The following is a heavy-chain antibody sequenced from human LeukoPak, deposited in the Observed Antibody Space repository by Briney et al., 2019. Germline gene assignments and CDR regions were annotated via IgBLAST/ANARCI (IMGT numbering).Heavy chain of an antibody. D-gene: IGHD6-13*01. J-gene: IGHJ4*02. CDR1: GYTFTGYN. CDR3: ARVKYSSSWVDFDY. Sequence: GASVKVSCKASGYTFTGYNMHWVRQAPGQGLEWMGWINPTSGGTKNAQKFQGRVTMTRDTSISTVYMELNRLTSDDTAVYYCARVKYSSSWVDFDYWGQGTLVTVSS. V-gene: IGHV1-2*02. CDR2: INPTSGGT.